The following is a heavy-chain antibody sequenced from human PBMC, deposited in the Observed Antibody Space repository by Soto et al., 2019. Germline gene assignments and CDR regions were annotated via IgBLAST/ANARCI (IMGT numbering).Heavy chain of an antibody. V-gene: IGHV4-30-4*01. Sequence: PSETLSLTCTVSGGSISSGDYYWSWIRQPPGKGLEWIGYIYYSGSTYYNPSLKSRVTISVDTSKNQFSLKLSSVTAADTAVYYCARYYAFWSGLSWFDPWGQGTPVTVSS. J-gene: IGHJ5*02. CDR2: IYYSGST. CDR1: GGSISSGDYY. CDR3: ARYYAFWSGLSWFDP. D-gene: IGHD3-3*01.